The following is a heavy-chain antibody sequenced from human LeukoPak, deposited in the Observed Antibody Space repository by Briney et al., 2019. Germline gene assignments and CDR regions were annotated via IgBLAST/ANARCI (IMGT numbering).Heavy chain of an antibody. D-gene: IGHD6-6*01. CDR3: AREARLEAFDI. V-gene: IGHV3-66*01. J-gene: IGHJ3*02. CDR1: GFSVNSNY. Sequence: QPGGSLRLSCAVSGFSVNSNYMSWVRQAPGKGLECISGIYSGDHTYYADSVKGRFTMSRDNSKNTGYLDMNSLRAEDTAVYFCAREARLEAFDIWGQGTMVTVSS. CDR2: IYSGDHT.